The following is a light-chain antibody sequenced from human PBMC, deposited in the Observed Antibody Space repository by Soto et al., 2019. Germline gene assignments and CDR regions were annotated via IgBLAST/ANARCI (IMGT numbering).Light chain of an antibody. CDR3: QQRSNWPIT. J-gene: IGKJ5*01. CDR2: GAS. V-gene: IGKV3-11*01. CDR1: QSLPTKA. Sequence: EVVLTQSPGTLSLSPGERVTLSCRASQSLPTKALAWYQQKPGQTPRLLIYGASTRDTAIPARFRGSGSGTDFTLTISSLEPEDFSVYYCQQRSNWPITFGQGTRLEI.